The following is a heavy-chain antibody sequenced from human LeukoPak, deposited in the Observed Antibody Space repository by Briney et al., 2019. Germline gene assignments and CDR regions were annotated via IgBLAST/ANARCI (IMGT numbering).Heavy chain of an antibody. CDR3: AKDLYGDYAFDV. J-gene: IGHJ3*01. Sequence: AGGSLRLSCAASGFTFSSYALSWVRQAPGKGLEWVSAISGSGASTYYADSVKGRFTISRDNSKSTLYLQMNSLRAEDTAVYYCAKDLYGDYAFDVWGQGTMDTVSS. CDR1: GFTFSSYA. V-gene: IGHV3-23*01. CDR2: ISGSGAST. D-gene: IGHD4-17*01.